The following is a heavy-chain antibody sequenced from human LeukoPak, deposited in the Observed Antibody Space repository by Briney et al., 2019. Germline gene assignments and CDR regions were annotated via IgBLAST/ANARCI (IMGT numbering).Heavy chain of an antibody. CDR2: IYASGST. V-gene: IGHV4-4*07. D-gene: IGHD4-23*01. CDR1: GGSISSYY. J-gene: IGHJ4*02. Sequence: SETLSLTCTVSGGSISSYYWSWIRQPAGEGLEWIGRIYASGSTNYNPSPKSRVTISLDQSMNQFSLKLSSVTAADTAVYYCARSYGGNPMFFFDSWGLGTLVTVSS. CDR3: ARSYGGNPMFFFDS.